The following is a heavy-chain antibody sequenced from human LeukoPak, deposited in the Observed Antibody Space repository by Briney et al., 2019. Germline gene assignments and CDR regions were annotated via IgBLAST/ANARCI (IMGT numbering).Heavy chain of an antibody. Sequence: GGCLRLSCAASGFTFSNSWMSWVRQAPGKGLEWVSVIYSGGSTYYADSVKGRFTISRDNSKNTLYLQMNSLRAEDTAVYYCARDATRNSNYAIGYYGMDVWGQGTTVTVSS. V-gene: IGHV3-53*01. CDR2: IYSGGST. J-gene: IGHJ6*02. CDR3: ARDATRNSNYAIGYYGMDV. CDR1: GFTFSNSW. D-gene: IGHD2-8*01.